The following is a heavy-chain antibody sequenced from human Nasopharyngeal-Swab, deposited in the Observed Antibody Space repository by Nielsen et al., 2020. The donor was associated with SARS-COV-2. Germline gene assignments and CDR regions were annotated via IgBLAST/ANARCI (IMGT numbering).Heavy chain of an antibody. Sequence: SETLSLTCTVSGGSISSYYWSWIRQPPGKGLEWIGYIYYSGSTNYNPSLKSRVTISVDTSKNQFSLKLSSVTAADTAVYYCARDGSSGWYFDYWGQGTLVTVSS. D-gene: IGHD6-19*01. J-gene: IGHJ4*02. CDR1: GGSISSYY. CDR3: ARDGSSGWYFDY. V-gene: IGHV4-59*13. CDR2: IYYSGST.